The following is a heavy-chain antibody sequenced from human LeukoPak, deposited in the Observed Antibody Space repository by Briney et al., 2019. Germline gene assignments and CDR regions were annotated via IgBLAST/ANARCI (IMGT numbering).Heavy chain of an antibody. CDR1: GDSDSSNSAT. V-gene: IGHV6-1*01. D-gene: IGHD6-19*01. CDR3: PRGLPVAGLFDY. J-gene: IGHJ4*02. Sequence: SQTLSLTCAVSGDSDSSNSATWNWIRQSPSRGLEWLGRTYYRSKWYSDYAVSVKSRITINPDTSKNQFSLQLNSVTSEDTAVFYSPRGLPVAGLFDYWGQGTLVTVSS. CDR2: TYYRSKWYS.